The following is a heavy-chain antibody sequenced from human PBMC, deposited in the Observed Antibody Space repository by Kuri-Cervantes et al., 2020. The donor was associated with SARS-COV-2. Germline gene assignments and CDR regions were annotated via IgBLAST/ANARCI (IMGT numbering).Heavy chain of an antibody. J-gene: IGHJ6*02. CDR3: ARVWRGELYYYYGMDV. D-gene: IGHD3-3*01. CDR2: IPYDGSNK. CDR1: GFTFSSYA. V-gene: IGHV3-30-3*01. Sequence: GESLKISCAASGFTFSSYAMHWVRQAPGKGLEWVAVIPYDGSNKYYADSVKGRFTISRDNSKNTLYLQMNSLRAEDTAVYYCARVWRGELYYYYGMDVWGQGTTVTVSS.